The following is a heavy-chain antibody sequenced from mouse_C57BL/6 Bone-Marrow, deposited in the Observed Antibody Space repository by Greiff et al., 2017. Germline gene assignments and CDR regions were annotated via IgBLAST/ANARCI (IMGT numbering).Heavy chain of an antibody. CDR2: LYPRSGNT. D-gene: IGHD1-1*01. J-gene: IGHJ4*01. V-gene: IGHV1-81*01. CDR3: ARPSSSYFYYAMDY. Sequence: QVQLQQSGAELVRPGASVKLSCKASGYTFTSYGISWVKQSTGPGLAWIGELYPRSGNTYYNEKFKGKATLTVATSSSTAYMELRSLTSEDSAVYYCARPSSSYFYYAMDYWGQGTSVTVTS. CDR1: GYTFTSYG.